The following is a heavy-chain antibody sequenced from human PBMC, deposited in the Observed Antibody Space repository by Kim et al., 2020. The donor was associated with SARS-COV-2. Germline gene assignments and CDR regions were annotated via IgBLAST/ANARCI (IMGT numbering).Heavy chain of an antibody. CDR2: ISAYNGNT. J-gene: IGHJ3*02. D-gene: IGHD3-3*01. CDR1: GYTFTSYG. Sequence: ASVKVSCKASGYTFTSYGISWVRQAPGQGLEWMGWISAYNGNTNYAQKLQGRVTMTTDTSTSTAYMELWSLRSDDTAVYYCARRSVKVRFLEWSYAFDIWAHGTMVTVSS. CDR3: ARRSVKVRFLEWSYAFDI. V-gene: IGHV1-18*01.